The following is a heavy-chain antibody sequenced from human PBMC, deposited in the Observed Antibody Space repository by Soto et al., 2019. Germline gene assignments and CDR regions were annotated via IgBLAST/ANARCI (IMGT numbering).Heavy chain of an antibody. CDR2: IWYDGSNK. J-gene: IGHJ3*02. CDR1: GFTFSSYG. D-gene: IGHD3-22*01. V-gene: IGHV3-33*01. Sequence: QVQLVESGGGVVQPGRSLRLSCAASGFTFSSYGMHWVRQAPGKGLEWVAVIWYDGSNKYYADSVKGRFTISRDNSKNTLYLQMNSLRAEDTAVYYCARADTTYYYDISGSNDAFDIWGQGTMVTVSS. CDR3: ARADTTYYYDISGSNDAFDI.